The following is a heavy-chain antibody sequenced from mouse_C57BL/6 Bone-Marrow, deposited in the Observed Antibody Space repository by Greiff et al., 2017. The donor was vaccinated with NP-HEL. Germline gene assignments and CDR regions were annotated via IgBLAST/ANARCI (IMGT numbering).Heavy chain of an antibody. CDR1: GFTFSSYT. Sequence: EVMLVESGGGLVKPGGSLKLSCAASGFTFSSYTMSWVRQTPEKRLEWVATISGGGGNTYYPDSVKGRFTISRDNAKNTLYLQMSSLRSEDTALYYCARTAQATPDYWGQGTTLTVSS. D-gene: IGHD3-2*02. V-gene: IGHV5-9*01. J-gene: IGHJ2*01. CDR3: ARTAQATPDY. CDR2: ISGGGGNT.